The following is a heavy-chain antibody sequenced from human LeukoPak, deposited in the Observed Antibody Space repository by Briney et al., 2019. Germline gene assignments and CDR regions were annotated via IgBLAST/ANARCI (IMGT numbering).Heavy chain of an antibody. V-gene: IGHV4-30-4*08. CDR1: GASISSGDYY. D-gene: IGHD4-17*01. Sequence: SQTLSLTCTVSGASISSGDYYWSWIRQPPGKGLEWIGYIYYSGSTYYNPSLKSRVTISVDTSKNQFSLKLSSVTAADTAVYYCARECTVTTVGGSFDWFDPWGQGTLVTVSS. J-gene: IGHJ5*02. CDR2: IYYSGST. CDR3: ARECTVTTVGGSFDWFDP.